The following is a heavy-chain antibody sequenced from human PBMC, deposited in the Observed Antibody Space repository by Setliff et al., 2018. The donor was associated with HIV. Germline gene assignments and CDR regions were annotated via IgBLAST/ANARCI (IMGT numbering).Heavy chain of an antibody. J-gene: IGHJ3*02. CDR1: GGSLSDYY. D-gene: IGHD3-16*01. CDR2: VYYNGNI. CDR3: ARDLDYDTGESDAFDI. Sequence: SETLSLTCTVSGGSLSDYYWSWIRQAPGKGLEWIGYVYYNGNINYNPSLRSRVTISVDTSKNQFSLTLTSVTATDTAVYYCARDLDYDTGESDAFDIWGQGTRVTVSS. V-gene: IGHV4-59*01.